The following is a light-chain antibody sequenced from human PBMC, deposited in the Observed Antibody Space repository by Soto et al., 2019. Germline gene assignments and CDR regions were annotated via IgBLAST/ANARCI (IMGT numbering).Light chain of an antibody. J-gene: IGLJ1*01. CDR1: SSDVGGYNY. V-gene: IGLV2-11*01. Sequence: QSALTQPRSVSGSPGQSVTISCTGTSSDVGGYNYVSWYQQHPGKAPKLMIYDVSKRPPGVPDRFSGSKSGNTASLTISGLQAEDEADYYCCSYAGSYTFAYVFGTGTKVTVL. CDR2: DVS. CDR3: CSYAGSYTFAYV.